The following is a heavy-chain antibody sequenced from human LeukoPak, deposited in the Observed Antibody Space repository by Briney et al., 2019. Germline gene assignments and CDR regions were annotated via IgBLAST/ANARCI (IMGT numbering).Heavy chain of an antibody. Sequence: PGGSLRLSCAASGFIFSNYVMGWVRQAPGKGLELVSSISDIGIGTYYADSVKGRFTIFRDNSKNILYLQMNSLRAEDTAIYYCAKRGGGTMFAFDIWGQGTMVTVS. CDR1: GFIFSNYV. D-gene: IGHD3-10*02. CDR2: ISDIGIGT. V-gene: IGHV3-23*01. CDR3: AKRGGGTMFAFDI. J-gene: IGHJ3*02.